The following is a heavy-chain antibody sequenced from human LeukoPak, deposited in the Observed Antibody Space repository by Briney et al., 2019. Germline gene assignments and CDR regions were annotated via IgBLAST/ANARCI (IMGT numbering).Heavy chain of an antibody. V-gene: IGHV3-74*01. J-gene: IGHJ4*02. CDR3: VRGNNSYSLPLYDY. CDR1: GFTFSSYW. D-gene: IGHD5-18*01. Sequence: PGGSLRLSCATSGFTFSSYWMHWVRQAPGKGLVWVSRINRDGSRTSYADSVKGRFTISRDNAKNTLYLQMNSLRAEDTAVYFCVRGNNSYSLPLYDYWGQGTLVTASP. CDR2: INRDGSRT.